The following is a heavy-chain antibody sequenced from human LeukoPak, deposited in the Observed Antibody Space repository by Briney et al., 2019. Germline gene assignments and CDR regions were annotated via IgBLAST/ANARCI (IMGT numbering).Heavy chain of an antibody. Sequence: GSVKVSCKASGYTFTGYYMHWVRQAPGQGLEWMGWINPNSGGTNYAQKFQGRVTMTRDTSISTAYMELSRLRSDDTAVYYCAREGLIGGSSRNDAFDIWGQGTMVTVSS. CDR1: GYTFTGYY. J-gene: IGHJ3*02. V-gene: IGHV1-2*02. CDR2: INPNSGGT. CDR3: AREGLIGGSSRNDAFDI. D-gene: IGHD1-26*01.